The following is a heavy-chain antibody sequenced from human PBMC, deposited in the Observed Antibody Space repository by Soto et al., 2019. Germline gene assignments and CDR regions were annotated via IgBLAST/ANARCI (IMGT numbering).Heavy chain of an antibody. Sequence: PSETLSLTCAVYGGSFSGYYWSWIRQPPGKGLEWIGEINHSGSTNYNPSLKSRVTISVDTSKNQFSLKLSSVTAADTAVYYCATSGPERRGYSGYGSKGGVALRDYWGQGTLVTVSS. V-gene: IGHV4-34*01. CDR1: GGSFSGYY. D-gene: IGHD5-12*01. J-gene: IGHJ4*02. CDR2: INHSGST. CDR3: ATSGPERRGYSGYGSKGGVALRDY.